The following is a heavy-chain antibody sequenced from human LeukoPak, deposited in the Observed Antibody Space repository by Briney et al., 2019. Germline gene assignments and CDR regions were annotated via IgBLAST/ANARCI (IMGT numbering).Heavy chain of an antibody. CDR1: GYTFTSYG. J-gene: IGHJ4*02. Sequence: ASVKVSCKASGYTFTSYGISWVRQAPGQGLEWMGWISAYNGNTNYAQKLQGRVTMTTDTSTSTAYMELRSLRSDDTAVYYCARDSGSYEAHYFDYWGQGTLVTVSS. V-gene: IGHV1-18*01. CDR2: ISAYNGNT. D-gene: IGHD1-26*01. CDR3: ARDSGSYEAHYFDY.